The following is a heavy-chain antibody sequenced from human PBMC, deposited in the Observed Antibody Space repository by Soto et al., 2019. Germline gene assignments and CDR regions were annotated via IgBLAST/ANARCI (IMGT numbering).Heavy chain of an antibody. V-gene: IGHV3-23*01. D-gene: IGHD1-26*01. CDR1: GFTLSSFA. CDR3: AEGRGSGDQGGWRFDR. Sequence: EVQLLESGGGLVQPGGSLRLSCAVSGFTLSSFAMSWVRQAPGKGLEWVSAISGRRGDTYYADSVQGRFTISRDTSNNARDVPMDRLRVKVTAGYYCAEGRGSGDQGGWRFDRWGQGTLVTVSS. CDR2: ISGRRGDT. J-gene: IGHJ5*02.